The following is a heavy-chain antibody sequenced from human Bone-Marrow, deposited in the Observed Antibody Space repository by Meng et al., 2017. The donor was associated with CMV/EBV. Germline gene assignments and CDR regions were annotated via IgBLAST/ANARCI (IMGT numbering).Heavy chain of an antibody. CDR3: AREYRQTYYDFWSGYFHYYGMDV. V-gene: IGHV1-18*01. D-gene: IGHD3-3*01. Sequence: ASVKVSCKASGYTFTSYGISWVRQAPGQGLEWMGWISAYNGNTNYAQKLQGRVTMTTDTSTSTAYMELRSLRSDDTAVYYCAREYRQTYYDFWSGYFHYYGMDVWGQGTTVSVYS. CDR2: ISAYNGNT. CDR1: GYTFTSYG. J-gene: IGHJ6*01.